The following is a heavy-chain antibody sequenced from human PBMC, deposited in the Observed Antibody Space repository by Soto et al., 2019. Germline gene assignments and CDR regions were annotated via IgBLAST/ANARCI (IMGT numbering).Heavy chain of an antibody. V-gene: IGHV3-30-3*01. CDR1: EFTSSSYA. D-gene: IGHD2-15*01. J-gene: IGHJ4*02. Sequence: ESGGGVVQPGSSLRLSFAAPEFTSSSYAMPGVRQAPGKGLEWGAVISYDGSNKYYADSVKGRFTISRDISKNTLYLQMNSLRAEDTAVYYCARAGGLLLDYWGQGTLVTVSS. CDR2: ISYDGSNK. CDR3: ARAGGLLLDY.